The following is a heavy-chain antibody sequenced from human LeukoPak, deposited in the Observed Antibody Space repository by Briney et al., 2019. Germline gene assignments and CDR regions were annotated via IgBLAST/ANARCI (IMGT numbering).Heavy chain of an antibody. CDR2: ISGSGGST. CDR1: GFTFSSYA. Sequence: GGSLRLSCAASGFTFSSYAMSWVRQAPGKGLEWVSAISGSGGSTYYADSVKGRFTISRDNSKNTLYLQMNSLRAEDTAVYYCARDIAVAGTEDYWGQGTLVTVSS. J-gene: IGHJ4*02. D-gene: IGHD6-19*01. CDR3: ARDIAVAGTEDY. V-gene: IGHV3-23*01.